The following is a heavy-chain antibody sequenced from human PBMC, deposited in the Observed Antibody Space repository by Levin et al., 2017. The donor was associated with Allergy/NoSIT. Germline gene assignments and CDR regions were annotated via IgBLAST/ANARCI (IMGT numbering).Heavy chain of an antibody. CDR3: ARIPPPQRYCSGGSCYPAAVY. Sequence: SGPTLVKPTQTLTLTCTFSGFSLSTSGMCVSWIRQPPGKALEWLARIDWDDDKYYSTSLKTRLTISKDTSKNQVVLTMTNMDPVDTATYYCARIPPPQRYCSGGSCYPAAVYWGQGTLVTVSS. CDR1: GFSLSTSGMC. D-gene: IGHD2-15*01. J-gene: IGHJ4*02. V-gene: IGHV2-70*11. CDR2: IDWDDDK.